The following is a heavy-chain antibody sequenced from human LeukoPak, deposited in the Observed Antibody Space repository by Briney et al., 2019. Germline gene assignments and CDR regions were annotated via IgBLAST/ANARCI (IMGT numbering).Heavy chain of an antibody. CDR1: GFTFSSYG. D-gene: IGHD5-12*01. Sequence: PGRSLRLSCAASGFTFSSYGMHWVRQAPGKGLEWVAVISYDGSNKYYADSVKGRFTISRDNSKNTLYLQMNSLRAEDTAVYYCARDPVHSGYDRRYYFDYWGQGTLVTVSS. V-gene: IGHV3-30*03. CDR3: ARDPVHSGYDRRYYFDY. J-gene: IGHJ4*02. CDR2: ISYDGSNK.